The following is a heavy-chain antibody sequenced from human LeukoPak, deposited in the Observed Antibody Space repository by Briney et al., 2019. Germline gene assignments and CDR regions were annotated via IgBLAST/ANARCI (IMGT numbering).Heavy chain of an antibody. V-gene: IGHV1-24*01. CDR3: ATDGSGDYLNH. CDR1: GYIFTELS. D-gene: IGHD4-17*01. Sequence: ASVKVSCKVSGYIFTELSMHWVRQAPGKGLEWMGGFNPEDGESFYAQKFQGRVTLTEGTSADTAYMELSSLTFEDTAVYYCATDGSGDYLNHWGQGTLVTVSS. J-gene: IGHJ4*02. CDR2: FNPEDGES.